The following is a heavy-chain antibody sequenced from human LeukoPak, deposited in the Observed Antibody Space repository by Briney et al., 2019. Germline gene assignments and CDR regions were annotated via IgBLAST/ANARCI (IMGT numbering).Heavy chain of an antibody. D-gene: IGHD4-23*01. CDR1: GGSISSYY. CDR2: IYYSGST. Sequence: SETLSLTCTVSGGSISSYYWSRIRQPPGKGLEWIGYIYYSGSTNYNPSLKSRVTISVDTSKYQFSLKLSSVTAADTAVYYCARIEDYGGNSVNYWGQGTLVTVSS. CDR3: ARIEDYGGNSVNY. J-gene: IGHJ4*02. V-gene: IGHV4-59*01.